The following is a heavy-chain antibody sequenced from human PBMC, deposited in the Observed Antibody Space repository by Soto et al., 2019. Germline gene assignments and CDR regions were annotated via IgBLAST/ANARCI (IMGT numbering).Heavy chain of an antibody. CDR3: ARVRAGSSVAGYGMDV. V-gene: IGHV3-33*01. CDR1: GFTFSSYG. CDR2: IWYDGSNK. D-gene: IGHD6-19*01. Sequence: QVQLVESGGGVVQPGRSLRLSCAASGFTFSSYGMHWVRQAPGKGLEWVAVIWYDGSNKYYADSVKGRFTISRDNSKTTLYLQMNSLRAEDTAVYYCARVRAGSSVAGYGMDVWGQGTTVTVSS. J-gene: IGHJ6*02.